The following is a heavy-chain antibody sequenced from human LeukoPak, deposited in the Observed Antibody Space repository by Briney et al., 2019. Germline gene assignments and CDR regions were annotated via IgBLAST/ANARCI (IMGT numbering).Heavy chain of an antibody. CDR2: ISWNSGSI. CDR3: AKDSQALLWFGELGW. CDR1: GFTFDDYA. D-gene: IGHD3-10*01. Sequence: GGSLRLSCAASGFTFDDYAMHWARHAPGKGLEWVSGISWNSGSIGYADSVKGRFTISRDNAKNSLYLQMNSLRAEDTALYYCAKDSQALLWFGELGWWGQGTLVTVSS. V-gene: IGHV3-9*01. J-gene: IGHJ4*02.